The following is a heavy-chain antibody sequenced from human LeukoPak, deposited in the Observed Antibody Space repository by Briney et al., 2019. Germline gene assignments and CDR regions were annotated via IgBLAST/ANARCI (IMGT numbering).Heavy chain of an antibody. V-gene: IGHV3-21*01. CDR2: IRGSSTSI. J-gene: IGHJ4*02. Sequence: PGGSLRLSCAASGSTFSSYSMNWVRQTPGKGLEWVSSIRGSSTSIWYADSVKDRFTISRDNAKNSLYLQMNSLRAEDTAVYYCAAGGSFDYWGQGTLVTVSS. CDR1: GSTFSSYS. D-gene: IGHD3-16*01. CDR3: AAGGSFDY.